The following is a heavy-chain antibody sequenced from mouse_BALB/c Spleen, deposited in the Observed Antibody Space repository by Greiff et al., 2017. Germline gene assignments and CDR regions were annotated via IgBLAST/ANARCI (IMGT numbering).Heavy chain of an antibody. J-gene: IGHJ3*01. V-gene: IGHV1-82*01. CDR2: IYPGDGDT. CDR1: GYAFSSSW. Sequence: QVQLKQSGPELVKPGASVKISCKASGYAFSSSWMNWVKQRPGQGLEWIGRIYPGDGDTNYNGKFKGKATLTADKSSSTAYMQLSSLTSVDSAVYYCTRSMITAWFAYWGQGTLVTVSA. CDR3: TRSMITAWFAY. D-gene: IGHD2-4*01.